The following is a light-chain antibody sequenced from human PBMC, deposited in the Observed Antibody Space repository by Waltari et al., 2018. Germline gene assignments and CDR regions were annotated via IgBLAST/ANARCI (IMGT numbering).Light chain of an antibody. J-gene: IGKJ2*01. CDR3: QQYGSSPPYT. CDR1: QRVTSNY. V-gene: IGKV3-20*01. Sequence: EIVLTQSPGTLSLSPGERATLPCRASQRVTSNYLAWYQQKPGQAPRLLIYGASSRATGIPDRFSGSGSGTDFTLTISRLEPEDFAVYYCQQYGSSPPYTFGQGTKLEIK. CDR2: GAS.